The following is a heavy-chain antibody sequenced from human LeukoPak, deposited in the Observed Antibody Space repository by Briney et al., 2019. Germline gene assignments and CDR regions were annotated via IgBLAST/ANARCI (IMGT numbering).Heavy chain of an antibody. J-gene: IGHJ4*02. V-gene: IGHV3-48*04. Sequence: GGSLRLSCAASGFTFSSYWMTWVRQAPGKGLEWVSYISSSSSVIYFADSVKGRFTISRDNAKNSLYLQMNSLRVEGTAVYYCARGRDLFDSWGQGTLVTVSS. CDR3: ARGRDLFDS. CDR1: GFTFSSYW. CDR2: ISSSSSVI.